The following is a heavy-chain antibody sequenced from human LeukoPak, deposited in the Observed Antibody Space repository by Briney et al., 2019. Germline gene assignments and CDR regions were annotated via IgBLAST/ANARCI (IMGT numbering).Heavy chain of an antibody. V-gene: IGHV3-23*01. Sequence: PGGSLRLSCAASGFTFSSYAMSWVRQAPGKGLEWVSAISGSGGSTYYADSVKGRFTISRDNSKNTLYLQMNSLRSDDTAVYYCARVGIGEDWNYLWFDPWGQGTLVTVSS. CDR3: ARVGIGEDWNYLWFDP. CDR2: ISGSGGST. J-gene: IGHJ5*02. D-gene: IGHD1-7*01. CDR1: GFTFSSYA.